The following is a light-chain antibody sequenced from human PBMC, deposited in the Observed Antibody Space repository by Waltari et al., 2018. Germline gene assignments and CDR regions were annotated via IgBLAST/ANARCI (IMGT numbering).Light chain of an antibody. CDR3: QQYKSYWT. CDR1: QSISSW. V-gene: IGKV1-5*03. CDR2: KAS. Sequence: DIQMTQSPSTLSASVGDRFTITCRASQSISSWLAWYQQKPGKAPKLLIYKASSLESGVPSRFSGSGSGTEFTLTISSLQPDEFATYHCQQYKSYWTFGQGTKVEIK. J-gene: IGKJ1*01.